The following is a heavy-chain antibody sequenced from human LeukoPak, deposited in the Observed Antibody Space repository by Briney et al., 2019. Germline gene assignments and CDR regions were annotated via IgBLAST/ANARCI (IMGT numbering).Heavy chain of an antibody. CDR2: IYYIGNA. Sequence: SETLSLTCTVSGGSISSSSYYWGRIRQPPGKDLEWVGSIYYIGNAYYSPTLMSRVTMSVDTSKNQFSLKLSSVTAADTAVYYCARFWGLGLSRGPSGTDVWGQGTTVTVPS. J-gene: IGHJ6*02. CDR1: GGSISSSSYY. CDR3: ARFWGLGLSRGPSGTDV. D-gene: IGHD1-26*01. V-gene: IGHV4-39*07.